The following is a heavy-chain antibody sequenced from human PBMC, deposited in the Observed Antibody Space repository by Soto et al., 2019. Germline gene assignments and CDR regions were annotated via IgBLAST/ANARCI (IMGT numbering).Heavy chain of an antibody. Sequence: VGSLRLSCAASGFTFSSYAMSWVRQAPGKGLEWVGRIKSKTDGGTTDYAAPVKGRFTISRDDSKNTLYLQMNSLKTEDTAVYYCTTPGIAVAGPTYYYYGMDVWGQGTTVTVSS. D-gene: IGHD6-19*01. CDR1: GFTFSSYA. CDR2: IKSKTDGGTT. CDR3: TTPGIAVAGPTYYYYGMDV. V-gene: IGHV3-15*01. J-gene: IGHJ6*02.